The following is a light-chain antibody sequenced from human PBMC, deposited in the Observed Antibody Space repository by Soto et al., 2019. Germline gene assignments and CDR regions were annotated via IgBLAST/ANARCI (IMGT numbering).Light chain of an antibody. V-gene: IGLV2-14*01. CDR1: SGDVGGYIY. CDR2: EVS. J-gene: IGLJ1*01. Sequence: QSVLTQPASVSGSPGQSITISRTGTSGDVGGYIYVSWYQQHPGKAPKLMIYEVSYRPSGVSNRFSGSKSGNTASLTISGLQADDEADYYCSSYTSGTTPLVFGSGTKVTVL. CDR3: SSYTSGTTPLV.